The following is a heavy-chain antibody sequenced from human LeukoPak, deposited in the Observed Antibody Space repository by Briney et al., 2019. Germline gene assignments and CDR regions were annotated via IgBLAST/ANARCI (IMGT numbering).Heavy chain of an antibody. CDR1: GYTFTGYY. Sequence: ASVKVSCKASGYTFTGYYMHWVRQAPGQGLEWMGWINPNSGGTNYARKFQGRVTMTRDTSISTAYMELSRLRSDDTAVYYCARTRLGATTDFDYWGQGTLVTVSS. V-gene: IGHV1-2*02. CDR3: ARTRLGATTDFDY. D-gene: IGHD1-26*01. J-gene: IGHJ4*02. CDR2: INPNSGGT.